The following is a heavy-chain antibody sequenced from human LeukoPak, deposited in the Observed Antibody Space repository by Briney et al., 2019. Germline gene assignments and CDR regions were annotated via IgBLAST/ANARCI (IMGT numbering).Heavy chain of an antibody. V-gene: IGHV4-59*01. CDR1: GGSISSYY. CDR2: TYYSGST. J-gene: IGHJ4*02. D-gene: IGHD1-26*01. CDR3: AREGISGSYGY. Sequence: KPSETLSLTCTVSGGSISSYYWSWIRQPPGKGLEWIGYTYYSGSTNYNPSLKSRVTISVDTSKNQFSLKLSSVTAADTAVYYCAREGISGSYGYWGQGTLVTVSS.